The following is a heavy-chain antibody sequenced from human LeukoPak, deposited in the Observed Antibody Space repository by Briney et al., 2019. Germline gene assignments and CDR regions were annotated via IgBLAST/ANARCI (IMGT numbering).Heavy chain of an antibody. CDR2: ISSSSSYI. J-gene: IGHJ4*02. V-gene: IGHV3-21*01. Sequence: GGSLRLSCAASGFTFSSYSMNWVRQAPGKGLEWVSSISSSSSYIYYADSVKGRFTISRDNAKNSLYLQMNSLRAEDTAVYYCARGQRVDFWSGYYTVFVPWSQGTLVTVSS. CDR1: GFTFSSYS. CDR3: ARGQRVDFWSGYYTVFVP. D-gene: IGHD3-3*01.